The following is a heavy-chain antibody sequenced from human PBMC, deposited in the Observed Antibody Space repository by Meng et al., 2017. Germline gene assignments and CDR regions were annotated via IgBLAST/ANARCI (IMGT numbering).Heavy chain of an antibody. CDR2: IRISGDRT. V-gene: IGHV3-23*01. D-gene: IGHD2-2*02. CDR1: GFSFSNSA. J-gene: IGHJ4*02. CDR3: AKEEIPNDY. Sequence: GESLKISCAVSGFSFSNSAMTWVRQAPGKGLEWVSGIRISGDRTYYADSVKGRFTISRDNSKNTVYLQMNGLRAEDTAVYYCAKEEIPNDYWGQGTLVTVSS.